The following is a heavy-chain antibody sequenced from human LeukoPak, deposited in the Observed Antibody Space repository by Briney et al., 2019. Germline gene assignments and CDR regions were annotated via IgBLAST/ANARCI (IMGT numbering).Heavy chain of an antibody. CDR2: VFHSGKT. J-gene: IGHJ6*03. V-gene: IGHV4-38-2*01. CDR1: GYSISSGLY. CDR3: ASTYYDFWSGPYYYYYMDV. Sequence: SETLSLTCAVSGYSISSGLYWAWIRPPPGKGLEWIGSVFHSGKTSYNSSLKSRVTMSADTSKNQFSLRLRSVTAADTAVYYCASTYYDFWSGPYYYYYMDVWGKGTTVTVSS. D-gene: IGHD3-3*01.